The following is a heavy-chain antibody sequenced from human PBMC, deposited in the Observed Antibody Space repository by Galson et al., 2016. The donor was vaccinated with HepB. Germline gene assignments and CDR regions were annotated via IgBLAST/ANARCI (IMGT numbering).Heavy chain of an antibody. CDR2: IIPISGTA. V-gene: IGHV1-69*13. Sequence: SVKVSCKASGGTFSSYVFSWVRQAPGQGLEWMGGIIPISGTANYAQTFQGRVTITADESTRTAYMELSSLKSEDTAVYYCARGISQWQELLAYYNMEVWGQGTTVTVS. D-gene: IGHD6-19*01. CDR1: GGTFSSYV. J-gene: IGHJ6*02. CDR3: ARGISQWQELLAYYNMEV.